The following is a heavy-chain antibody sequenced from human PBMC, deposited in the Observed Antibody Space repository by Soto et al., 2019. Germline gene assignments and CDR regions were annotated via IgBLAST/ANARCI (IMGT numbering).Heavy chain of an antibody. CDR3: VKSQSIVVVTAMPY. Sequence: GGSLRLSCAPSGFTFTNYAMSWVRQPPGKGLEWVSAISGSGGSTYYADSVKGRFTISRDNSKNTLYLQMNSLRAEDTAVYYCVKSQSIVVVTAMPYWGQGTLVTVSS. J-gene: IGHJ4*02. D-gene: IGHD2-21*02. V-gene: IGHV3-23*01. CDR2: ISGSGGST. CDR1: GFTFTNYA.